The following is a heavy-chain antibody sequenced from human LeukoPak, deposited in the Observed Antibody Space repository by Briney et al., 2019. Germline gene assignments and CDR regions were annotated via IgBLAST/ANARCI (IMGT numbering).Heavy chain of an antibody. D-gene: IGHD4-23*01. CDR1: GGSISSGGYY. CDR2: IYYSGST. J-gene: IGHJ4*02. Sequence: SETPSLTCTVSGGSISSGGYYWSWIRQHPGKGLEWIGYIYYSGSTYYNPSLKSRVSISVDTSKNQFSLKLSSVTSADTAVYYCAREEYYGGNSGWGQGTLVTVSS. V-gene: IGHV4-31*03. CDR3: AREEYYGGNSG.